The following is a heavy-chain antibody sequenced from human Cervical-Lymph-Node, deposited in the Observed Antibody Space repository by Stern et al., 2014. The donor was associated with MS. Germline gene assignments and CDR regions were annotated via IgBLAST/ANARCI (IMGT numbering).Heavy chain of an antibody. CDR3: ATGGLTYGSGSYYGMDV. CDR2: INPNSGAT. J-gene: IGHJ6*02. CDR1: GYTFTDYF. D-gene: IGHD3-10*01. V-gene: IGHV1-2*04. Sequence: QLVQSGAEVKKPGASVTVSCKGSGYTFTDYFIHWVRQAPGQGLEWMGWINPNSGATNYAPKFEGWVTMTRDMSTNTAYMEVVRLKSDDTAVYYCATGGLTYGSGSYYGMDVWGQGATVIVSS.